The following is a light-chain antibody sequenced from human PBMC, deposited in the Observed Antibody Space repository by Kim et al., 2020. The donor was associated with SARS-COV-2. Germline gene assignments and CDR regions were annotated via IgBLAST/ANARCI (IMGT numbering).Light chain of an antibody. CDR1: TSNIGSHS. Sequence: QPVLTQPPSASGTPGQRVTISCSGSTSNIGSHSVHWFQQLPGTAPKILIYGSNYRPSGVPDRFSGSKSGTSASLAISGLRSEDEADYYCAAWDDSLSGRVFGGGTQLTVL. CDR3: AAWDDSLSGRV. V-gene: IGLV1-47*01. J-gene: IGLJ3*02. CDR2: GSN.